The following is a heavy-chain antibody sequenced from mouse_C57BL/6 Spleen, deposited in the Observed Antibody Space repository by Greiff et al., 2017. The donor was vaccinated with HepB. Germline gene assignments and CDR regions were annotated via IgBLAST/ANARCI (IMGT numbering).Heavy chain of an antibody. V-gene: IGHV1-62-2*01. Sequence: QVQLQQSGAELVKPGASVKLSCKASGYNFTEYTIHWVKQRSGQGLGWIGWFYPGSGSIKYTAKFKDKATLTADKSSSTVYMALSRLTSEDYAVYLCARQEWGLAMDYWGQGTSVTVAS. J-gene: IGHJ4*01. CDR3: ARQEWGLAMDY. CDR1: GYNFTEYT. CDR2: FYPGSGSI. D-gene: IGHD6-1*01.